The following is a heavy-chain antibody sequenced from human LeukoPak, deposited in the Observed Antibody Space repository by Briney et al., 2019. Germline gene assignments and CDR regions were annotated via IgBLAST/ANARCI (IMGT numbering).Heavy chain of an antibody. CDR2: IYYSGST. V-gene: IGHV4-59*08. CDR3: ARRGSSSWLKGWFDP. D-gene: IGHD6-13*01. J-gene: IGHJ5*02. Sequence: SETLSLTCTVSGGSISSYYWSWIRQPPGKGLEWIGYIYYSGSTNYNPSLKSRVTISVDTSKNQFSLKLSSVTAADTAVYYCARRGSSSWLKGWFDPWGQGTLVTVSS. CDR1: GGSISSYY.